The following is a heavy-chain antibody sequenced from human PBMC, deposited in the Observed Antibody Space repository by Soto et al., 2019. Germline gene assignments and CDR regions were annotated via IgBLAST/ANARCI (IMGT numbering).Heavy chain of an antibody. CDR1: GGSISSGDYY. Sequence: QVQLQESGPGLVKPSQTLSLTCTVSGGSISSGDYYWNWIRQPPGKGLDWIGYIYYSGSTYYNPSLKSRVTISVDTSKNQFSLKLSSVTAADMAVYYCAREDSYGHNWFDPWGQGTLVIVSS. D-gene: IGHD5-18*01. CDR3: AREDSYGHNWFDP. J-gene: IGHJ5*02. CDR2: IYYSGST. V-gene: IGHV4-30-4*01.